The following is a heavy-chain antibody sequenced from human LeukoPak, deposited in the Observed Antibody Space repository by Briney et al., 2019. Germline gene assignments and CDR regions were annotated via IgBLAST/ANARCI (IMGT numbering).Heavy chain of an antibody. CDR2: LIPRVGRT. J-gene: IGHJ6*03. CDR3: ARDSGSGVYYMDV. V-gene: IGHV1-69*13. CDR1: AGSFSTYG. Sequence: GVSAKVSCKSSAGSFSTYGFNWVRQAPGQGLEWIGGLIPRVGRTNYAQKFEGRVTITAGESTSTAYMQLSRLRSEDTAVYYSARDSGSGVYYMDVWGKGTTVTISS. D-gene: IGHD3-10*01.